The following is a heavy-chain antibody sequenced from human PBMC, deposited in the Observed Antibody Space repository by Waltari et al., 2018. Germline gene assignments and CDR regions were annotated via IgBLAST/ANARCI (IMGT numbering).Heavy chain of an antibody. CDR3: ATEGHYYYDSSGLPRPLDY. D-gene: IGHD3-22*01. CDR2: FDPEDGET. CDR1: GYTLPELS. V-gene: IGHV1-24*01. Sequence: QVQLVQSGAAVKKPGASVKVPCKVSGYTLPELSIHWLRQAPGKGLEWMGGFDPEDGETIYAQKFQGRVTMTEDTSTDTAYMELSSLRSEDTAVYYCATEGHYYYDSSGLPRPLDYWGQGTLVTVSS. J-gene: IGHJ4*02.